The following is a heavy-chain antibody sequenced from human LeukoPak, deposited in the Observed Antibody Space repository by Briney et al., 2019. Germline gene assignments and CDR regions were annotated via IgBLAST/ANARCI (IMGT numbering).Heavy chain of an antibody. CDR1: GYTFTSYG. D-gene: IGHD1-26*01. CDR3: ARDRLSSSDRGGSYAFDI. V-gene: IGHV1-18*01. CDR2: ISGYNGKT. Sequence: ASVKVSCKASGYTFTSYGISWVRQAPGQGLEWMGWISGYNGKTNYAQNLQGRVTMTTDTSTSTAYMELRSLRSDDTAVYYCARDRLSSSDRGGSYAFDIWGQGTMVAVSS. J-gene: IGHJ3*02.